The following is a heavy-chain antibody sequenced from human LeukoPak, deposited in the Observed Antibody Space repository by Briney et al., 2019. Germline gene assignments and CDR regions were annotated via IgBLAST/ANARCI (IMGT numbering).Heavy chain of an antibody. J-gene: IGHJ4*02. CDR1: GGSISSYY. V-gene: IGHV4-59*08. D-gene: IGHD1-26*01. Sequence: SETLSLTCTVSGGSISSYYWSWIWQPPGKGLEWVGYIYYGASTNYNPSLKGRVTISVDTSKNQFSLKLNSVTAADTAVYYCARLFSGRYFDYWGPGTLVTVSS. CDR2: IYYGAST. CDR3: ARLFSGRYFDY.